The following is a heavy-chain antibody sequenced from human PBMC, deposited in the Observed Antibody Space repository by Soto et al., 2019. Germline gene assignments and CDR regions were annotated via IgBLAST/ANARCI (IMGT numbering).Heavy chain of an antibody. V-gene: IGHV1-69*13. Sequence: SAKASFKASRATFSTYTITCMRQAPRQALEWMGWIIPRSATSNYAQKFQGRVTITADESTNTAYMELSSLRSEDTAVYYCAREGLVLVPTTVNSDYYYYAMDVWGQGTTVTVS. CDR3: AREGLVLVPTTVNSDYYYYAMDV. CDR2: IIPRSATS. D-gene: IGHD2-2*01. CDR1: RATFSTYT. J-gene: IGHJ6*02.